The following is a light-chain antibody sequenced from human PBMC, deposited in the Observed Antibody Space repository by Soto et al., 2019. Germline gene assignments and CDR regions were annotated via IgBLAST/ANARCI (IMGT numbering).Light chain of an antibody. J-gene: IGKJ4*01. CDR1: QSVSSN. Sequence: MTQSPSTLSVSAGARATISCRASQSVSSNLAWYQQKPGQAPKLLIYGASTRATGIPARFSGSGSGTELTITISSLQSEDFAVYDGQQYKNWPLTFGEGTKVDIK. CDR3: QQYKNWPLT. CDR2: GAS. V-gene: IGKV3-15*01.